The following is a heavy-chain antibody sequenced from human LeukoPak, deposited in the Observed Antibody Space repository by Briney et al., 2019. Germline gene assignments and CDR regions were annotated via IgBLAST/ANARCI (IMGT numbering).Heavy chain of an antibody. Sequence: PGGSLRLSCAASGFTFSSYGMHWVRQAPGEGLEWVAVIWYDGSNKYYADSVKGRFTISRDNSKNTLYLQMNSLRAEDTAVYYCARIDSTRDYYYYGMDVWGQGTTVTVSS. V-gene: IGHV3-33*01. J-gene: IGHJ6*02. CDR2: IWYDGSNK. CDR3: ARIDSTRDYYYYGMDV. D-gene: IGHD2-2*01. CDR1: GFTFSSYG.